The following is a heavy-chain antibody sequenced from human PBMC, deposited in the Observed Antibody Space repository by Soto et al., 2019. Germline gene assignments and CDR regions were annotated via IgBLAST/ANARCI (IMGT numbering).Heavy chain of an antibody. Sequence: QVQLVQSGAEVKKPGASVKVSCKASGYTFTGYYMHWVRQAPGQGLEWMGWINPNSGGTNYAQKFRGWVTMTRDTSISTAYMELSRLRSDDTAVYYCARAARVSPYYYYYYGMDVWGQGTTVTVSS. CDR3: ARAARVSPYYYYYYGMDV. J-gene: IGHJ6*02. V-gene: IGHV1-2*04. CDR2: INPNSGGT. CDR1: GYTFTGYY.